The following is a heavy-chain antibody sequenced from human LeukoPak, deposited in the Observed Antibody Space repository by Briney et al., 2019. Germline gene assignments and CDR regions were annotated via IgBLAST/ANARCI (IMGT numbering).Heavy chain of an antibody. CDR3: ARGPSVVATIVDY. J-gene: IGHJ4*02. CDR2: IYYSGST. D-gene: IGHD5-12*01. Sequence: PSETLSLTCTVSGGSISGYYWSWIRQPPGKGLEWIGYIYYSGSTNYNPSLKSRVTISVDTSKNQFSLKLSSVTAADTAVYYCARGPSVVATIVDYWGQGTLVTVSS. V-gene: IGHV4-59*01. CDR1: GGSISGYY.